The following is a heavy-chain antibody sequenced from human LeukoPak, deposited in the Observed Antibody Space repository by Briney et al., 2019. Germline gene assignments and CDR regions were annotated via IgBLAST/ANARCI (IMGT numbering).Heavy chain of an antibody. J-gene: IGHJ4*02. V-gene: IGHV3-30*18. D-gene: IGHD1-26*01. Sequence: GGSLRPSCAASGFTFSSYGMHWVRQAPGKGLEWVAVISYDGSNKYYADSVKGRFTISRGNSKNTLYLQMNSLRAEDTAVYYCAKSPERWEELNYFDYWGQGTLVTVSS. CDR2: ISYDGSNK. CDR3: AKSPERWEELNYFDY. CDR1: GFTFSSYG.